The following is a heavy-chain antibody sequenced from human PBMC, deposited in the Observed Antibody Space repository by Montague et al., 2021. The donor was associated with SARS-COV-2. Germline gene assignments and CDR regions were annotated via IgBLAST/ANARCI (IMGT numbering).Heavy chain of an antibody. Sequence: SLRLSCAASGFTFSSYWMSWVRQAPGKGLEWVANIKQVGSEKYYVDSVKGRFNISRDNAKNSLYLQMNSLRAEDTAVYYCARDSFWSSYYTDYYGMDVWGQGTTVTVSS. V-gene: IGHV3-7*01. CDR1: GFTFSSYW. D-gene: IGHD3-3*01. CDR3: ARDSFWSSYYTDYYGMDV. J-gene: IGHJ6*02. CDR2: IKQVGSEK.